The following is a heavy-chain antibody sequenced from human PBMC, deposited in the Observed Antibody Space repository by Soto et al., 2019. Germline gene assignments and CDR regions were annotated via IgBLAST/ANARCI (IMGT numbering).Heavy chain of an antibody. J-gene: IGHJ3*02. CDR3: ARDGRLTTVTKDAFDI. CDR2: IIPIFGTA. D-gene: IGHD4-17*01. CDR1: GGTFSSYA. Sequence: QVQLVQSGAEVKKPGSSVKVSCKASGGTFSSYAISWVRRAPGQGLEWMGGIIPIFGTANYAQKFQGRVTITADESTSTAYMELSRLRSEDTAVYYCARDGRLTTVTKDAFDIRGEGTMVTVSS. V-gene: IGHV1-69*01.